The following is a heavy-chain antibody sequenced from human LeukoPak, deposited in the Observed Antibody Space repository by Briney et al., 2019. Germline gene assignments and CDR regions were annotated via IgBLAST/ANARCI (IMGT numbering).Heavy chain of an antibody. V-gene: IGHV3-30*03. CDR3: ARRRGNSRSYSDAFDI. Sequence: GGSLRLSCAASGFSFSYYGMHWVRQAPGKGLEWVSFISFDGSITYNADSVKGRLTISRENAKNSLYLEMSSLRAGDTAVYYCARRRGNSRSYSDAFDIWGQGTTVTVSS. CDR1: GFSFSYYG. D-gene: IGHD3-10*01. J-gene: IGHJ3*02. CDR2: ISFDGSIT.